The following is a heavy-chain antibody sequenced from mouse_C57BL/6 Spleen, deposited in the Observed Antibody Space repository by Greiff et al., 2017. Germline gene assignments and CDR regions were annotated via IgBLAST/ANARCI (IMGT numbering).Heavy chain of an antibody. D-gene: IGHD3-2*02. CDR3: ARVDSSGYLHDAMGY. V-gene: IGHV1-78*01. Sequence: QVQLQQSDAELVKPGASVKISCKVSGYTFTDHTIHWMKQRPEQGLEWIGYIYPRDGSTKYNETFKGKATLTADKSSNTAYMQLNSLTSEDAAVYFCARVDSSGYLHDAMGYWGQGTSVTVSS. CDR1: GYTFTDHT. J-gene: IGHJ4*01. CDR2: IYPRDGST.